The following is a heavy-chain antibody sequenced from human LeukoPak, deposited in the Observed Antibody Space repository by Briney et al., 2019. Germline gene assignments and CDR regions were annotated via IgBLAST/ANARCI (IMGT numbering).Heavy chain of an antibody. CDR1: RFILSSYA. D-gene: IGHD1-7*01. Sequence: GGSLRLSCAASRFILSSYALHWVRQAPGKGLEWVAVISYDGSNKYYAESVKGRFTISRDNAKNSLYLQMDSLRAEDTAIYYCAREDDWNYEDYWGQGTLVTVSS. CDR2: ISYDGSNK. CDR3: AREDDWNYEDY. V-gene: IGHV3-30-3*01. J-gene: IGHJ4*02.